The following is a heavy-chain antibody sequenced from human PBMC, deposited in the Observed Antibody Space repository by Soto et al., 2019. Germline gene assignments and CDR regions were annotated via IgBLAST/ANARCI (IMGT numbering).Heavy chain of an antibody. V-gene: IGHV3-23*01. CDR1: GFTFSSYA. Sequence: PGGSLRLSCAASGFTFSSYAMSWVRQAPGKGLEWVSAISGSGGSTYYADSVKGRFTISRDNSKNTLYLQMNSLRAEDTAVYYCAKDAAVSLSSGWTYFDYWGQGTLVTVSS. CDR2: ISGSGGST. CDR3: AKDAAVSLSSGWTYFDY. D-gene: IGHD6-19*01. J-gene: IGHJ4*02.